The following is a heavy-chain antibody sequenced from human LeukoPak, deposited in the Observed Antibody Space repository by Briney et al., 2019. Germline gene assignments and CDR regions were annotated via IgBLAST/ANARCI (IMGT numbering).Heavy chain of an antibody. Sequence: GESLKISCKGSGYSFTSYWIGWVRQMPGKGLEWMGIIYPGESDTRYSPSFQGQVTISADKSISTAYLQWNSLKASDTAMYYCARLGTMVRGVIAWFDPWGQGTLVTVSS. J-gene: IGHJ5*02. D-gene: IGHD3-10*01. V-gene: IGHV5-51*01. CDR2: IYPGESDT. CDR1: GYSFTSYW. CDR3: ARLGTMVRGVIAWFDP.